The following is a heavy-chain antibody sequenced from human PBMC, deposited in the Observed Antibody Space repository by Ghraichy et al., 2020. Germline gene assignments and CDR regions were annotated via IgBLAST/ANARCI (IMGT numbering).Heavy chain of an antibody. CDR2: ISSSGSTI. Sequence: GESLNISCAASGFTFSSYEMNWVRQAPGKGLEWVSYISSSGSTIYYADSVKGRFTISRDNAKNSLYLQMNSLRAEDTAIYYCAKKGGCYVVNYYYGMDVWGQGTTITVSS. CDR1: GFTFSSYE. J-gene: IGHJ6*02. D-gene: IGHD2-15*01. V-gene: IGHV3-48*03. CDR3: AKKGGCYVVNYYYGMDV.